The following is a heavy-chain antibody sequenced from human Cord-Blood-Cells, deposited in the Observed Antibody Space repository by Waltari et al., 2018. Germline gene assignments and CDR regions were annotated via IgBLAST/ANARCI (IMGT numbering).Heavy chain of an antibody. V-gene: IGHV3-7*01. Sequence: EVQLVESGGGLVQPGGSLRLSCAASGFTFSSYWMSWVRQARGKGMGGVANIKQDGSEKYDVDCVKGRFTISRDNAKISLYLQMNSLRAEDTAVYYWASSAPYYDFWSGQSAFDIWGQGTMVTVSS. CDR1: GFTFSSYW. J-gene: IGHJ3*02. CDR3: ASSAPYYDFWSGQSAFDI. D-gene: IGHD3-3*01. CDR2: IKQDGSEK.